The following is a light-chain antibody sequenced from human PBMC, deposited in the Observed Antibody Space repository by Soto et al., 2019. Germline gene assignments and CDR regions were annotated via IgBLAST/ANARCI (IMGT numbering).Light chain of an antibody. V-gene: IGLV2-14*01. CDR2: DVS. CDR1: SSDVGDYNY. Sequence: QSVLTQPASVSGSPGQSITISCTGTSSDVGDYNYVSWYQHHPGKAPKLMTYDVSNRPSGVSNLFSGSKSGNTASLTISVLQAEDEADYYCSSYTSISTYVFGTGTKLTVL. CDR3: SSYTSISTYV. J-gene: IGLJ1*01.